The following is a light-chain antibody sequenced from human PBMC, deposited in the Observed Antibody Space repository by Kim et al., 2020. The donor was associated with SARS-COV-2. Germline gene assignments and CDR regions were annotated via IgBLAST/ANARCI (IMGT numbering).Light chain of an antibody. Sequence: GQKVPNSCSGGRPKHGNGCVSWFQQLPGSAPKLLIYDNDKRPSGIPDRFSGSKSATSATLGITGLQTGDEADYYCGTWDNSLSAVVFGGGTKVTVL. J-gene: IGLJ2*01. CDR1: RPKHGNGC. CDR2: DND. V-gene: IGLV1-51*01. CDR3: GTWDNSLSAVV.